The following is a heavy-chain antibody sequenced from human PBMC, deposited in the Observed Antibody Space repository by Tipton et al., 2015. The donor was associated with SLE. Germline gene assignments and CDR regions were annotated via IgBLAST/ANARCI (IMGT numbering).Heavy chain of an antibody. CDR3: ASELLDAFDI. D-gene: IGHD2-15*01. V-gene: IGHV3-30*04. Sequence: SLRLSCAASGFTFSSYAMHWVRQAPGKGLEWVAVISYDGSNKYYAGSVKGRFTISRDNSKNTLYLQMNSLRAEDTAVYYCASELLDAFDIWGQGTMVTVSS. CDR2: ISYDGSNK. CDR1: GFTFSSYA. J-gene: IGHJ3*02.